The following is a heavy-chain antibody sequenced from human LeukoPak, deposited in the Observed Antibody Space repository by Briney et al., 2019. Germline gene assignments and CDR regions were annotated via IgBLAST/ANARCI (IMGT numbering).Heavy chain of an antibody. V-gene: IGHV4-39*01. CDR3: ARLWTRDYYFDY. CDR1: GGSISSSSYF. Sequence: SETLSLTCIVSGGSISSSSYFWGWIRQPPGKGLEWIGNIYYSGTTYYNPSLKSRVTISVDTSKNQFSLKLSSVTAADTAVYYCARLWTRDYYFDYWGQGTLVTVSS. CDR2: IYYSGTT. J-gene: IGHJ4*02. D-gene: IGHD3-10*01.